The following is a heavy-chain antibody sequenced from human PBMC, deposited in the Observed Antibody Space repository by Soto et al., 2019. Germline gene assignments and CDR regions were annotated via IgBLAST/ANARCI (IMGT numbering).Heavy chain of an antibody. Sequence: PGGSLRLSCAASGFTFSSYWMSWVRQAPGKGLEWVANIKQDGSEKYYVDSVKGRFTISRDNAKNSLYLQMNSLRAEDTAVYYCARVYSYYYYGMDVWGQGTTVTVSS. CDR1: GFTFSSYW. J-gene: IGHJ6*02. V-gene: IGHV3-7*05. CDR3: ARVYSYYYYGMDV. CDR2: IKQDGSEK.